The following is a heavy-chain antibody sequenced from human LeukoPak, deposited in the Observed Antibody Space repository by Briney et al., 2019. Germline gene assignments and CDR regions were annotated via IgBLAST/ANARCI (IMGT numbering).Heavy chain of an antibody. CDR1: GGSFSGYY. CDR2: INHSGST. V-gene: IGHV4-34*01. J-gene: IGHJ6*02. D-gene: IGHD6-13*01. Sequence: SETLSLTCAVYGGSFSGYYWSWIRQPPGKGLEWIGEINHSGSTNYNPSLKSRVTISVDTSKKQFSLKLSSVTAADTAVYYCARGPTIAAAGRDYYYYGMDVWGQGTTVTVSS. CDR3: ARGPTIAAAGRDYYYYGMDV.